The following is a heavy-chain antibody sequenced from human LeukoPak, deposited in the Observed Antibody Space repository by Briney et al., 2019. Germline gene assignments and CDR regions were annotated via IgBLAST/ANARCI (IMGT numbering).Heavy chain of an antibody. J-gene: IGHJ4*02. Sequence: GASVKVSXKASGYSFSNYYMKWVRQAPGQGLEWMGIINPVGGSTNYAQKFQCRVTMTRDTSTSTVYMELSSLRYEDTAVYYCARGYSYDSVLDYWGQGTLVTVSS. CDR1: GYSFSNYY. V-gene: IGHV1-46*01. CDR2: INPVGGST. D-gene: IGHD5-18*01. CDR3: ARGYSYDSVLDY.